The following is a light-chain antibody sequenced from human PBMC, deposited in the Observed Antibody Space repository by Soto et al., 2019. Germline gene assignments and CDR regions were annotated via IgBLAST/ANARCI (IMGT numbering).Light chain of an antibody. Sequence: EIVLTQSPGTLYLSQGERATLSCRASQSVSSSYLAWYQQKPGQAPRLLIYGASSRATGIPDRFSGSGSGTDVTLTISRLEPEDFAVYYCQQYGSSPGTFDQGTKVEIK. V-gene: IGKV3-20*01. CDR2: GAS. J-gene: IGKJ1*01. CDR1: QSVSSSY. CDR3: QQYGSSPGT.